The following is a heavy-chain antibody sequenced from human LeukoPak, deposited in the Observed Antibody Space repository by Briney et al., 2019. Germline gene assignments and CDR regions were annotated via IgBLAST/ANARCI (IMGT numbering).Heavy chain of an antibody. CDR1: GFSFRSYW. J-gene: IGHJ4*02. Sequence: GGSLRLSCAASGFSFRSYWMHWVRQAPGKGLVWVSRINTDGTNTGYADSVKGRFTISRDNAKNSLYLQMNSLRAEDTAVYYCARESTPYCGGDCYSGDYWGQGTLVTVSS. CDR2: INTDGTNT. V-gene: IGHV3-74*01. D-gene: IGHD2-21*02. CDR3: ARESTPYCGGDCYSGDY.